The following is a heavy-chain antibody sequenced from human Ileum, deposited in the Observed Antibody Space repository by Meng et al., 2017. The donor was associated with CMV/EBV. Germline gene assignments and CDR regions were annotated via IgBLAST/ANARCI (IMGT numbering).Heavy chain of an antibody. Sequence: VQLQGSGPGLVNPSQPLSLTCTVSGGSITSGNYYWSWIRQPPGRGLEWIGYIYYSGSPYYKPSLKSRVTISLDTSKNQFSLNLRSVTATDSAVYYCVRQVVAASFDYWGQGALVTVSS. D-gene: IGHD2-15*01. CDR1: GGSITSGNYY. CDR2: IYYSGSP. V-gene: IGHV4-30-4*08. CDR3: VRQVVAASFDY. J-gene: IGHJ4*02.